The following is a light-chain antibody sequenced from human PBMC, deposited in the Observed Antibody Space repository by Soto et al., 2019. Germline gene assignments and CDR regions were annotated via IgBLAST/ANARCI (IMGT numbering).Light chain of an antibody. V-gene: IGKV1-5*03. J-gene: IGKJ1*01. CDR3: QQYNTYSA. Sequence: DIQMTQSPSTLSASVGDRVTITCRASQSISSWLAWYQQKPGKAPKPLIYKAYSLESGVPSRFSGSGSGIEFTLTIRSLQPDDFATYYCQQYNTYSAFGQGT. CDR1: QSISSW. CDR2: KAY.